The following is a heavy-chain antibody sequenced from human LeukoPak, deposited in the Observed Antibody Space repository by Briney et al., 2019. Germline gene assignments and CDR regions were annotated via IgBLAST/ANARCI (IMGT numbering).Heavy chain of an antibody. CDR3: TTGVGATPTPDFDY. Sequence: SGGSLRLSCVASGFTFSNAWMTWVRQAPGKGLEWVGRIKSKTDGGTTDYAAPVKGRFTISRDDSKNTLYLQMNSLKTEDTAVYYCTTGVGATPTPDFDYWGQGTLVTVSS. J-gene: IGHJ4*02. D-gene: IGHD1-26*01. CDR2: IKSKTDGGTT. CDR1: GFTFSNAW. V-gene: IGHV3-15*01.